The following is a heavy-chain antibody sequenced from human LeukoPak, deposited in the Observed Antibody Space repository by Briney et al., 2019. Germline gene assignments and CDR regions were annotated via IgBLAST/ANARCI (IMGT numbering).Heavy chain of an antibody. CDR1: GDSVNSVAYY. CDR2: IDPLEST. Sequence: PSETLSLTSTVSGDSVNSVAYYWSWLRQPPGKEPELIGRIDPLESTNYNPSLKSRVTISVDTSKNQFSLKLSSVTAADTAVYYCARAMIVVVTLDYWGQGTLVTVSS. V-gene: IGHV4-61*02. D-gene: IGHD3-22*01. J-gene: IGHJ4*02. CDR3: ARAMIVVVTLDY.